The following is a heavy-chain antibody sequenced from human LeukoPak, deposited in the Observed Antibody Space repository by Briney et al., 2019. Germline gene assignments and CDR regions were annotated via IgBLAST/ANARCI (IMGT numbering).Heavy chain of an antibody. CDR3: ARGRPGVRGGMDY. CDR1: GVPISSGDYY. Sequence: SETLSLTCTVSGVPISSGDYYWSWIRQPPGKGLEWIGYIYYSGSTYYNPSLKSRVTISVDTSKNQFSLKLSSVTAADTAVYYCARGRPGVRGGMDYWGQGTLVTVSS. J-gene: IGHJ4*02. V-gene: IGHV4-30-4*01. D-gene: IGHD3-10*01. CDR2: IYYSGST.